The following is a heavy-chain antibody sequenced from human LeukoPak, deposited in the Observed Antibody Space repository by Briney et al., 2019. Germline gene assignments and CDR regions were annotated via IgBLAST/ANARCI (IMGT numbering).Heavy chain of an antibody. V-gene: IGHV1-69*05. CDR1: GGTLSTYA. J-gene: IGHJ4*02. CDR3: AREGETVVGTRRLGTTQSFGY. D-gene: IGHD1-1*01. Sequence: SVKVSCTVSGGTLSTYAISWVRQAPGQGLEWMGTIIPIFGTTNYAQRFQGRATVSMDESTSTAYMELSSLRSEDTTVYYCAREGETVVGTRRLGTTQSFGYWGQGTLVTVSS. CDR2: IIPIFGTT.